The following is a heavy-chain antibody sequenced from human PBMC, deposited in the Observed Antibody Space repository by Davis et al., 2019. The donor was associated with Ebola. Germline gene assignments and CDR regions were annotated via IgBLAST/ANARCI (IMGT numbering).Heavy chain of an antibody. CDR1: GYTFSVYD. V-gene: IGHV1-8*01. CDR2: MNPHTGYT. J-gene: IGHJ5*02. D-gene: IGHD2/OR15-2a*01. Sequence: AASVKVSCKASGYTFSVYDFNWVRQAAGQGLEWIGWMNPHTGYTGYAQKFQGRVTMTRNSSINTACMELRGLRSDDTAVYYCARGLMDSAAFRAGWFDPWGQGTAVTVS. CDR3: ARGLMDSAAFRAGWFDP.